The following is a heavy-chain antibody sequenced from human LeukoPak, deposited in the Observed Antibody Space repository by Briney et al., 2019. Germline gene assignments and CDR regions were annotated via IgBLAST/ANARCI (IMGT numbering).Heavy chain of an antibody. CDR2: IRNDGNSK. CDR1: GFTFSSYG. Sequence: GGSLRLSCAASGFTFSSYGMHWVRQAPGKGLEWVTFIRNDGNSKYYTDSVKGRFTISRDNSKNTLSLQMNSLRAEDTAVYYCAPGPVRATPGYYMDVWGRGTTVTVSS. D-gene: IGHD1-26*01. J-gene: IGHJ6*03. V-gene: IGHV3-30*02. CDR3: APGPVRATPGYYMDV.